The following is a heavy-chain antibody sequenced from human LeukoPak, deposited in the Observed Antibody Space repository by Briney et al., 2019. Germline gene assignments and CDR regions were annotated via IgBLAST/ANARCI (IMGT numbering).Heavy chain of an antibody. J-gene: IGHJ4*02. CDR2: ISSSSSYI. V-gene: IGHV3-21*01. CDR1: GFTFSSYS. D-gene: IGHD5-24*01. CDR3: ARDGMATIDY. Sequence: EGSLRLSCAASGFTFSSYSMNWVRQTPGKGLEWVSSISSSSSYIYYADSVKGRFTISRDNAKNSLYLQMNSLRAEDTAVYYCARDGMATIDYWGQGTLVTVSS.